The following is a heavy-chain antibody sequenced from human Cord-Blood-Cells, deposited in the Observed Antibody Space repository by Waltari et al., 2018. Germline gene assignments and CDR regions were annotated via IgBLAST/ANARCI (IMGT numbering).Heavy chain of an antibody. CDR2: IWYDGSNK. D-gene: IGHD4-17*01. CDR3: ARDSNYGVLIDY. J-gene: IGHJ4*02. CDR1: GFTFSSYG. V-gene: IGHV3-33*01. Sequence: QVQLVESGGGVVQPGRSLRLSCAASGFTFSSYGMHWVRQAPGKGLEWVAVIWYDGSNKYYADSVKGRFTISRDNSKNTLYLQMNSLRAEDTAVYYCARDSNYGVLIDYWGQGTLVTVSS.